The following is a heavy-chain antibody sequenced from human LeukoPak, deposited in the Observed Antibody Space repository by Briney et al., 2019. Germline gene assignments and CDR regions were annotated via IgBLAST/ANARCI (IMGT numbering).Heavy chain of an antibody. Sequence: GGSLRLSCAASGFTFSSYAMSWVRQAPGKGLEWVSAISGSGGSTCYADSVKGRFTISRDNSKNTLYLQMNSLRAEDTAVYYCAKSRGSSWTYDAFDIWGQGTMVTVSS. V-gene: IGHV3-23*01. D-gene: IGHD6-13*01. CDR2: ISGSGGST. J-gene: IGHJ3*02. CDR3: AKSRGSSWTYDAFDI. CDR1: GFTFSSYA.